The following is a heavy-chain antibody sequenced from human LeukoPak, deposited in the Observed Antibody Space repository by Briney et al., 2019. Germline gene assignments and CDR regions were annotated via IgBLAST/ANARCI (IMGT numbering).Heavy chain of an antibody. Sequence: GGSLRLSCATTGFTFDDYGMSWVREAPGKGLEWVSGINWNGGSTGYADSVKGRFTISRDNAENSLYLQMNSLRAEDTAVYYCVREHYFYHMDGWGEGTTVTVSS. CDR3: VREHYFYHMDG. V-gene: IGHV3-20*04. J-gene: IGHJ6*03. CDR1: GFTFDDYG. CDR2: INWNGGST.